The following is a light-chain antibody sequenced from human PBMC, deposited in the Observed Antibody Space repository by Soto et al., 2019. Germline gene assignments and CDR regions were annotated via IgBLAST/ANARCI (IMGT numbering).Light chain of an antibody. Sequence: QSALTQPASVSGSPGQSITISCTGTSSDVGGYNYVSWYQQHPGKAPKLMIYEVSNRPSGVSNRFSGSKSGNTASLTISGIQADEQADYYCSSYTRSRTPYVFGTGTKVTV. CDR2: EVS. V-gene: IGLV2-14*01. CDR3: SSYTRSRTPYV. J-gene: IGLJ1*01. CDR1: SSDVGGYNY.